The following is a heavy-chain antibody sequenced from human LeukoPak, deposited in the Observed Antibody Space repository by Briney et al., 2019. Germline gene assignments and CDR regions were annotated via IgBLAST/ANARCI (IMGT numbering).Heavy chain of an antibody. CDR1: GFTFSNYT. J-gene: IGHJ4*02. D-gene: IGHD6-13*01. V-gene: IGHV3-30*04. CDR2: ISYDGSVE. Sequence: GSLRLSCAASGFTFSNYTMHWVRQAPGKGLEWVALISYDGSVEKSAASVKGRFTISRDNSKNTLYLQMNSLRIEDTAVYYCARALGSSWDSSLDSWGQGTLVPVSS. CDR3: ARALGSSWDSSLDS.